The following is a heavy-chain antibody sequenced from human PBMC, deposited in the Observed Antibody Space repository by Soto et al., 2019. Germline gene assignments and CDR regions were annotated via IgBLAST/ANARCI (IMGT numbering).Heavy chain of an antibody. CDR3: ARGGWGTPFDF. Sequence: QVQLVQSGADMKKPGASVKVSCKASGYTFTHYDINWVRQATGQGLEWMGWMNPNTGNTGFAQKFQDRVTMTRNTSISTASMELSSLRSEDTALYFCARGGWGTPFDFWGQRTPITVSS. D-gene: IGHD3-16*01. CDR2: MNPNTGNT. J-gene: IGHJ4*02. CDR1: GYTFTHYD. V-gene: IGHV1-8*01.